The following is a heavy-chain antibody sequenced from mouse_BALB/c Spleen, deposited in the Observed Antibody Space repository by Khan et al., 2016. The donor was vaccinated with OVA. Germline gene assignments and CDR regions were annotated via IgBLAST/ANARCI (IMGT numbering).Heavy chain of an antibody. V-gene: IGHV14-1*02. CDR1: GFNIKDYY. D-gene: IGHD2-1*01. Sequence: VQLKESGAELVRPGALVKLSCKASGFNIKDYYMYWVKQRPEEGLEWIGWIDPENGNTIYDPTFQGKASITADTPSNTAYLQLSSLTSEDTAVYYCLRRGYGNYWFAYWGQGTLVTVSA. J-gene: IGHJ3*01. CDR3: LRRGYGNYWFAY. CDR2: IDPENGNT.